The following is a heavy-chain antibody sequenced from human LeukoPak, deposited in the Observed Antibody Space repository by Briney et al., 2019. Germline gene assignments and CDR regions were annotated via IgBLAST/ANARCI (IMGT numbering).Heavy chain of an antibody. V-gene: IGHV1-18*01. J-gene: IGHJ6*03. CDR3: ARNGDYIYSYFSYYYMDV. Sequence: GASVKVSCKASGYTFTNYAISWVRQAPGQGLEWMGWISTYNGNTNYAQKFQGRVTMTTDTSTSTASLELRSLRSDDTAVYYCARNGDYIYSYFSYYYMDVWGKGTTVTISS. CDR1: GYTFTNYA. D-gene: IGHD4-17*01. CDR2: ISTYNGNT.